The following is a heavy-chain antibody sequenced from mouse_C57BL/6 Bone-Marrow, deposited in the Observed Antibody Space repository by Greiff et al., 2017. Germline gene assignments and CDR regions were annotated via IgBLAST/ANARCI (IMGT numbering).Heavy chain of an antibody. CDR2: ISDGGSYT. Sequence: EVNLVESGGGLVKPGGSLKLSCAASGFTFSSYAMSWVRQTPEKRLEWVATISDGGSYTYYPDNVKGRFTISRDNAKNNLYLQMSHLKSEDTAMYYCARDGYDYDYWGQGTTLTVSS. V-gene: IGHV5-4*01. CDR3: ARDGYDYDY. D-gene: IGHD2-4*01. CDR1: GFTFSSYA. J-gene: IGHJ2*01.